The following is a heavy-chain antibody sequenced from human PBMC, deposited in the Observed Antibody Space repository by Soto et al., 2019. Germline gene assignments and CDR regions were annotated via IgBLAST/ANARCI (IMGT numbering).Heavy chain of an antibody. V-gene: IGHV1-69*13. CDR1: GGTFSSYA. J-gene: IGHJ5*02. CDR3: ARGGDFWSGPYPYNWFDP. Sequence: SVKVSCKASGGTFSSYAISWVRQAPGQGLEWMGGIIPIFGTANYAQKFQGRVTITADESTSTAYMELSSLRSEDTAVYYCARGGDFWSGPYPYNWFDPWGQGTLVTVSS. CDR2: IIPIFGTA. D-gene: IGHD3-3*01.